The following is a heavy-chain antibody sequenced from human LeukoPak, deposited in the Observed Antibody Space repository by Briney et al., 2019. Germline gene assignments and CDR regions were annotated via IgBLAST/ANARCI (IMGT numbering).Heavy chain of an antibody. CDR3: ARAYKDRSLAGKKEFFQH. D-gene: IGHD6-19*01. J-gene: IGHJ1*01. V-gene: IGHV3-9*01. Sequence: GRSLRLSCAASGFTFDNYAMNWVRQVPGKGLEWISLISWNSGTIGYADSVKGRFTISRDNANNFLYLQMNSLRAEDTALYYCARAYKDRSLAGKKEFFQHWGQGTLVAVSS. CDR2: ISWNSGTI. CDR1: GFTFDNYA.